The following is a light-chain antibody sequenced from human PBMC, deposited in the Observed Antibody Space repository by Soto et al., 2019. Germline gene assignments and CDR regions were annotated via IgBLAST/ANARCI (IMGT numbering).Light chain of an antibody. V-gene: IGKV3-15*01. CDR1: QSVSSN. Sequence: EIVMTQSPATLSVSPGERATLSCRASQSVSSNLACYQQKPGQAPRLLIFGASTRATDIPARFSGSGSGTEFTLIISSLQSEDFAVYYCQQYNNWPPTFGQGTKVDIK. J-gene: IGKJ1*01. CDR3: QQYNNWPPT. CDR2: GAS.